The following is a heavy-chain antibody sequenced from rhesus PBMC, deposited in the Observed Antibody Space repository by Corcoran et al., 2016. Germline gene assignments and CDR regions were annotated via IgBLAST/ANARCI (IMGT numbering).Heavy chain of an antibody. Sequence: QLQLQESGPGLVKPSETLSVTCAVSGGSISSSYWSWIRQAPGKGLEWIWYIYGSVSSTHYNPSLKSRVTLSVDTSKNQLSLKLSSVTTADTAVYYCARDVAAAGTGSPYWGQGVLVTVSS. CDR1: GGSISSSY. CDR3: ARDVAAAGTGSPY. CDR2: IYGSVSST. J-gene: IGHJ4*01. V-gene: IGHV4-169*02. D-gene: IGHD6-25*01.